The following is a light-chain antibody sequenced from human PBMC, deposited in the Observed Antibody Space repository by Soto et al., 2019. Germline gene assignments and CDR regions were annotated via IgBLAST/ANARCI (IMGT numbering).Light chain of an antibody. CDR1: QSVSNN. Sequence: EIVMTQSPATLSVSPGERATLSCRASQSVSNNLAWYQQKPSQAPRLLIYGASTRATGIPARLSGSGSGTEFTLTISSLQSEDFAVYYCQQYNNWPPWTFGQGTKVEIK. CDR3: QQYNNWPPWT. CDR2: GAS. J-gene: IGKJ1*01. V-gene: IGKV3-15*01.